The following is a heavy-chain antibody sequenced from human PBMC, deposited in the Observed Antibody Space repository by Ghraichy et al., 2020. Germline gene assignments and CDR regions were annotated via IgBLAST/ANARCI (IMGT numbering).Heavy chain of an antibody. V-gene: IGHV3-30*03. CDR3: ARPSRMVVMAHDAFDI. D-gene: IGHD3-16*01. CDR2: IASDASSK. Sequence: GGSLRLSCAASRFTFSNYAMHWVRQAPGKGLEWVAVIASDASSKYFVDSVKGRFTISRDNYKNMLYLEMNSLRAEDTAVYYCARPSRMVVMAHDAFDIWGQGTMVTVSS. J-gene: IGHJ3*02. CDR1: RFTFSNYA.